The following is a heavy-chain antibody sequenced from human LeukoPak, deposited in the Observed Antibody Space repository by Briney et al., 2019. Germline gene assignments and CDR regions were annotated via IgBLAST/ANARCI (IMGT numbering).Heavy chain of an antibody. CDR1: GGSFSGYY. CDR3: ARVPRDGSYLAF. J-gene: IGHJ4*02. Sequence: SETLSLTCAVYGGSFSGYYWSWIRQPPGKGLEWIGEINHSGSTNYNPSLKSRVTISVDTSKNQFSLKLSSVTAADTAVYYCARVPRDGSYLAFWGQGTLVAVSS. CDR2: INHSGST. D-gene: IGHD1-26*01. V-gene: IGHV4-34*01.